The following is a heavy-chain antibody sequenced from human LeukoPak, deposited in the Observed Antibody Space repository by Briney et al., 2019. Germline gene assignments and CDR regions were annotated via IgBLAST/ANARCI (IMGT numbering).Heavy chain of an antibody. D-gene: IGHD2-15*01. CDR1: GGSISSSSYY. CDR3: ARRRATAYYYYMDV. J-gene: IGHJ6*03. V-gene: IGHV4-39*07. CDR2: IYYSGST. Sequence: SETLSLTCTVSGGSISSSSYYWGWIRQPPGKGLEWIGSIYYSGSTYYNPSLKSRVTISVDTSKNQFSLKLSSVTAADTAVYYCARRRATAYYYYMDVWGKGTTATVSS.